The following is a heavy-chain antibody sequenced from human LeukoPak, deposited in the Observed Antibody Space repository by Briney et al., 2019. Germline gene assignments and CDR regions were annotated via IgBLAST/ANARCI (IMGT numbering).Heavy chain of an antibody. Sequence: GGSLRLSCAASGFTFSNYWMSWVRQAPGKGLEWVANIKHDGSEKYYVDSVKGRFTISRDNAKNSLYLQMNSLKTEDTAVYYCTTVEIPWGGYETDAFDIWGQGTMVTVSS. CDR3: TTVEIPWGGYETDAFDI. J-gene: IGHJ3*02. V-gene: IGHV3-7*03. D-gene: IGHD5-12*01. CDR1: GFTFSNYW. CDR2: IKHDGSEK.